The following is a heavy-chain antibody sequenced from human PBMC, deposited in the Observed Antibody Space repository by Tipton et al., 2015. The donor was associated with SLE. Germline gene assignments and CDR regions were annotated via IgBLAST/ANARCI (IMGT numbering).Heavy chain of an antibody. CDR3: ARGDESVWGKYRLNY. V-gene: IGHV3-30-3*01. D-gene: IGHD3-16*02. CDR1: GFSFRTYA. Sequence: SLRLSCAASGFSFRTYAMHWVRQPPGKGLEWVAVISSDGTKKYYGDSVKGRFTISRDNSKDTVYLQVNSLKTEDTSVYYCARGDESVWGKYRLNYWGQGTLVTVFS. J-gene: IGHJ4*02. CDR2: ISSDGTKK.